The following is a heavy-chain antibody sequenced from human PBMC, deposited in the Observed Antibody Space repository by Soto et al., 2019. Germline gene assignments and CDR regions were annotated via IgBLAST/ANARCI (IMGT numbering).Heavy chain of an antibody. CDR2: IYYSGST. Sequence: SETLSLTCAVSGGSISSSNWWSWVRQPPGKGLEWIGYIYYSGSTNYNPSLKSRVTISVDTSKNQFSLKLSSVTAADTAVYYCARRFYGDYDWFDPWGQGTLVTVSS. V-gene: IGHV4-4*02. CDR1: GGSISSSNW. D-gene: IGHD4-17*01. CDR3: ARRFYGDYDWFDP. J-gene: IGHJ5*02.